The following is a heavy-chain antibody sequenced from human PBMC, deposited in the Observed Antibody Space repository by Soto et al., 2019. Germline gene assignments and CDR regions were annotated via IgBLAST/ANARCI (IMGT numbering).Heavy chain of an antibody. Sequence: ASVKVSCKASGYTFTSYGISWVRQAPGQGLEWMGWISAYNGNTNYAQKLQGRVTMTTDTSTSTAYMELRSLRSDDTAVYYCARDLAAYSSGHQGAFDIWGQGTIVIVSS. CDR2: ISAYNGNT. CDR3: ARDLAAYSSGHQGAFDI. V-gene: IGHV1-18*01. D-gene: IGHD6-19*01. J-gene: IGHJ3*02. CDR1: GYTFTSYG.